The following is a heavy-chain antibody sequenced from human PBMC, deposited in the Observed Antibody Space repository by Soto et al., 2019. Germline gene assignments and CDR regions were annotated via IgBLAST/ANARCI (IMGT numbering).Heavy chain of an antibody. CDR1: GDSVSSNSAA. Sequence: PSQTLSLTCAISGDSVSSNSAAWNWIRQSPSRGLEWLGRTYYWSKWYNDYAVSVKSRITINPDTSKNQFSLQLNSVTPEDTAVYYCAGGYCSGGSCYSGYYYGMDVWGQGTTVAVYS. CDR2: TYYWSKWYN. V-gene: IGHV6-1*01. D-gene: IGHD2-15*01. CDR3: AGGYCSGGSCYSGYYYGMDV. J-gene: IGHJ6*02.